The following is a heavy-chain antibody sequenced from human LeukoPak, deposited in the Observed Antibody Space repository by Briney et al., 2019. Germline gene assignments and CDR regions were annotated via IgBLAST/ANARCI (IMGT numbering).Heavy chain of an antibody. Sequence: QSGGSLTLSCAASGFNVSINYMSWVRQAPGEGLEWVSGIYSGGSTYYADSVKGRFTLSRDKPKNMVFLQINSLRAEDTAVYFCARGSPFDDWGQGTLVTVSS. CDR2: IYSGGST. CDR3: ARGSPFDD. CDR1: GFNVSINY. V-gene: IGHV3-66*01. J-gene: IGHJ4*02. D-gene: IGHD1-26*01.